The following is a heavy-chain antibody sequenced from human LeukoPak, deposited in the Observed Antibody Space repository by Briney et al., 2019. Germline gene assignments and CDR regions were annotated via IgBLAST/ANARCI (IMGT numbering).Heavy chain of an antibody. Sequence: GGSLRLSCAASGFTFSSYAMSWVRQAPGKGLEWVSAISGSGTSTYYADSVKGRFTISRDNSKNTLYMQMNSLRGDDTAVYYCAKRPGYCSSTSCYYYYYMDVWGDRATVTVSS. D-gene: IGHD2-2*01. J-gene: IGHJ6*03. CDR2: ISGSGTST. CDR1: GFTFSSYA. V-gene: IGHV3-23*01. CDR3: AKRPGYCSSTSCYYYYYMDV.